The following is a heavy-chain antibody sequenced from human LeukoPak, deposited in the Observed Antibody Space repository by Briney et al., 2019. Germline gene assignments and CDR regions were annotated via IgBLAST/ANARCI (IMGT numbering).Heavy chain of an antibody. CDR2: INHSGST. CDR1: GGSFSGYY. CDR3: ARGDDYDSSGSLDY. J-gene: IGHJ4*02. D-gene: IGHD3-22*01. Sequence: SETLSLTCAVYGGSFSGYYWSWIRQPPGKGLEWIGEINHSGSTNYNPSLKSRVTISVDTSKNQFSLKLSSVTAADTAVYYCARGDDYDSSGSLDYWGQGTLVTVSS. V-gene: IGHV4-34*01.